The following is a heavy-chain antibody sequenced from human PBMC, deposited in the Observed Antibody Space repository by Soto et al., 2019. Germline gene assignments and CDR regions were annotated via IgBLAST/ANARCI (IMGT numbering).Heavy chain of an antibody. J-gene: IGHJ4*02. Sequence: PGGSLRLSCAASGFTFSSYGMHWVRQAPGKGLEWVAVIWYDGSNKNYADSVKGQFTISRDNSKKTLYLQMNSLRAEDTAVYYCARDHRELPFDYWGQGTLVTVSS. CDR1: GFTFSSYG. V-gene: IGHV3-33*01. D-gene: IGHD1-26*01. CDR2: IWYDGSNK. CDR3: ARDHRELPFDY.